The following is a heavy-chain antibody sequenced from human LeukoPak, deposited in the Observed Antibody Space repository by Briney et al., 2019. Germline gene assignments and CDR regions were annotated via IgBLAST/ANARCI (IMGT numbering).Heavy chain of an antibody. Sequence: SETLSLTCAVYGGSFSGYYWSWIRQPPGKGLEWIGEINHSGSTNYNLSLKSRVTISVDTSKNQFSLKLSSVTAADTAVYYCARGSGYYGSGSYYPRWGQGTLVTVSS. CDR1: GGSFSGYY. J-gene: IGHJ4*02. CDR3: ARGSGYYGSGSYYPR. D-gene: IGHD3-10*01. CDR2: INHSGST. V-gene: IGHV4-34*01.